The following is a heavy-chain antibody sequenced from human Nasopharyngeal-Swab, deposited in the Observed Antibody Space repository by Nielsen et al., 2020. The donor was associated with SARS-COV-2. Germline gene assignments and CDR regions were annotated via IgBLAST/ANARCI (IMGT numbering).Heavy chain of an antibody. D-gene: IGHD3-10*01. J-gene: IGHJ3*02. Sequence: SETLSLTSAISGDSVSRKSAAWNWVRQSPSRGLEWLGRTYYRSKWYNDYAVSVQSRITINPDTSKSQFPLQLNSVTPEDTAVYYCARGEDGGFDDAFDMWGQGTMVTVSS. CDR3: ARGEDGGFDDAFDM. CDR1: GDSVSRKSAA. CDR2: TYYRSKWYN. V-gene: IGHV6-1*01.